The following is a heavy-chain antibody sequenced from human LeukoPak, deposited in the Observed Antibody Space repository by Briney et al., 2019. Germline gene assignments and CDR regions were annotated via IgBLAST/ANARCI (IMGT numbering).Heavy chain of an antibody. CDR3: ARGGYSFDY. V-gene: IGHV3-7*01. CDR2: LHADGVEQ. Sequence: GGSLRLSCAASGFSLSGYWMTWVRQAPGKGLEWVARLHADGVEQNYVDSVTGRFTMSRDNAKNSLDLQMNSLRVEDTAVYYCARGGYSFDYLGQGTLVVVSS. CDR1: GFSLSGYW. D-gene: IGHD5-18*01. J-gene: IGHJ4*02.